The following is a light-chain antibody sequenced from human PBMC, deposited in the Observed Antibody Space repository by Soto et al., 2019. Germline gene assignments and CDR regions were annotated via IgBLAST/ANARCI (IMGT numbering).Light chain of an antibody. V-gene: IGLV7-46*01. J-gene: IGLJ1*01. CDR3: LLSYNGPYV. CDR2: DTT. CDR1: TGAVTNGHY. Sequence: QAVVTREPSLTVSPGGTVTLTCGSSTGAVTNGHYPYWFQQKPGQAPRTLIYDTTNGHSWTPARFSGSLLGGKAALTLSGAQPEDEAEYYCLLSYNGPYVFGTGTKVTVL.